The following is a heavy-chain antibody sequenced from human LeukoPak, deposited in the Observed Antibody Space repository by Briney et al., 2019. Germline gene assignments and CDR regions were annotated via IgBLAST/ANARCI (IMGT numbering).Heavy chain of an antibody. J-gene: IGHJ4*02. D-gene: IGHD3-3*01. CDR1: GGSFSGYY. Sequence: ETLSLTCAAYGGSFSGYYWSWVRQAPGKGLEWVSAISGSGGSTYYADSVKGRFTISRDNSKNTLYLQMNSLRAEDTAVYYCAKDPLTIFGVVTHLINWGQGTLVTVSS. CDR3: AKDPLTIFGVVTHLIN. V-gene: IGHV3-23*01. CDR2: ISGSGGST.